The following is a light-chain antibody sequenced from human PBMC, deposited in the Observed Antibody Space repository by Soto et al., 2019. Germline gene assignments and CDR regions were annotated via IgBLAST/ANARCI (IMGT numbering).Light chain of an antibody. Sequence: DIQMSQSPSFVSASVGDTVTIACRASESVGNWLAWYQQKPGAAPRLLIYTASNLQRGVPSRFRGSGSGTVFTLSINNLQPEDFASYYCQQAKNFPLTFGGGTKVEMK. V-gene: IGKV1-12*01. CDR2: TAS. CDR3: QQAKNFPLT. CDR1: ESVGNW. J-gene: IGKJ4*01.